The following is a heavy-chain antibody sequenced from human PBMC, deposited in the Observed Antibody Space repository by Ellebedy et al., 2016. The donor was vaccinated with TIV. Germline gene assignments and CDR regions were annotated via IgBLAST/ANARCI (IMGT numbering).Heavy chain of an antibody. V-gene: IGHV4-39*01. CDR2: IYNSGST. CDR1: GGSISSSSHY. J-gene: IGHJ3*02. D-gene: IGHD2/OR15-2a*01. Sequence: MPSETLSLTCTVSGGSISSSSHYWGWIRQSPGKGLGWIGSIYNSGSTYYNVSLKSRVTISVDTSKNQFSLKLNSVTAADTGVYYCPRHTVPEFARIDIWGQGTTVIVSS. CDR3: PRHTVPEFARIDI.